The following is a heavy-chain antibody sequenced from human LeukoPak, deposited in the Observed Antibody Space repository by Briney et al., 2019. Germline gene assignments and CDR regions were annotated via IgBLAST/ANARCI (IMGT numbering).Heavy chain of an antibody. CDR2: IYTSGST. V-gene: IGHV4-4*07. D-gene: IGHD3-10*01. J-gene: IGHJ4*02. Sequence: SETLSLTCTVSGGSISSYYWSWIRQPAGKGLEWIGRIYTSGSTNYNPSLTSRVTMSVDTSKKQFSLKLSSVTAADTAVYYCAREFATSGPGPDWGQGTLVTVSS. CDR3: AREFATSGPGPD. CDR1: GGSISSYY.